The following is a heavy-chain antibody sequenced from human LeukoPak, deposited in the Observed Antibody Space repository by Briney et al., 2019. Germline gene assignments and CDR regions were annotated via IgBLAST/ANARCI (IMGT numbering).Heavy chain of an antibody. J-gene: IGHJ3*02. CDR1: EFTFSDHY. D-gene: IGHD2-21*02. CDR3: ARGQPSDRDCHVAFHI. CDR2: VRKKANSYTT. V-gene: IGHV3-72*01. Sequence: GGSLRLSCAASEFTFSDHYMDWVRQAPGKGLEWVGRVRKKANSYTTEYAASVKGRFTISGEESQNSVFLQMNSLKSDDTAVYFCARGQPSDRDCHVAFHIWGQGTMVTVSS.